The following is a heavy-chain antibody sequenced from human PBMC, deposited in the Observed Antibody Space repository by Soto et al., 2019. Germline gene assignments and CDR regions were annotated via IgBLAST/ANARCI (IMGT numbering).Heavy chain of an antibody. CDR1: GYMFTNNG. CDR3: ARDQAYGMDV. CDR2: ISAYNGDT. J-gene: IGHJ6*02. Sequence: QVQLVQSGAEVKKPGASMKVSCKASGYMFTNNGITWARQAPGQGLEWMGWISAYNGDTNYAQKLQGRVTMTTDTSTSTAYMELRSLRSDDTAVYYCARDQAYGMDVWGQGTTVTVSS. D-gene: IGHD2-8*01. V-gene: IGHV1-18*01.